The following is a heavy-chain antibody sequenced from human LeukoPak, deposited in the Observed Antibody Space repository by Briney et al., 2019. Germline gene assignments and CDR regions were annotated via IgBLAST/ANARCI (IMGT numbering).Heavy chain of an antibody. CDR3: ARADYDYVWGSYRLPDP. Sequence: ASVKVSRKASGYTFTTYDINWVRQATGQGLEWMGWVNPDSGNTGYAQKFQGRVTMTRNTSISTAYMELSSLRSDDTAVYYCARADYDYVWGSYRLPDPWGQGTLVTVSS. J-gene: IGHJ5*02. CDR2: VNPDSGNT. CDR1: GYTFTTYD. D-gene: IGHD3-16*02. V-gene: IGHV1-8*01.